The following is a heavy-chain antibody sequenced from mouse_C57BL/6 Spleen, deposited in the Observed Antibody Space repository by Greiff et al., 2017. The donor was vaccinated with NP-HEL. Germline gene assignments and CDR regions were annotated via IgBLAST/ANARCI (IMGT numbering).Heavy chain of an antibody. CDR1: GFTFSDYG. CDR2: ISRGSSTI. V-gene: IGHV5-17*01. J-gene: IGHJ2*01. CDR3: AMGSSYFDY. Sequence: DVKLVESGGGLVKPGGSLKLSCAASGFTFSDYGMHWVRQAPEKGLEWVAYISRGSSTIYYADTVKGRFTISRDNAKNTLFLQMTSLRSEDTAMYYCAMGSSYFDYWGQGTTLTVSS. D-gene: IGHD1-1*01.